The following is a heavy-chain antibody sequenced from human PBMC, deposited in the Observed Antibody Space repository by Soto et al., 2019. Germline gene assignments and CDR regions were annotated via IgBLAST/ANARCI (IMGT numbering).Heavy chain of an antibody. D-gene: IGHD2-8*01. J-gene: IGHJ5*02. CDR2: IVPIFGTA. CDR1: GGTFSSYA. Sequence: QVQLVQSGAEVKKPGSSVKVSCKASGGTFSSYAISWVRQAPGQGLEWMGGIVPIFGTANYAQKFQGRVTITAEESTSTAYMELSSLRSEDMAVYYCARDPRDIVLMVYSHPFEPWGQGTLVTVFS. V-gene: IGHV1-69*01. CDR3: ARDPRDIVLMVYSHPFEP.